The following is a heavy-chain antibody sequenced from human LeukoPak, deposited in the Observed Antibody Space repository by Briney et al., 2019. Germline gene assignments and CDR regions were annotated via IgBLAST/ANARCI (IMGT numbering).Heavy chain of an antibody. CDR1: GGSISSSDYY. CDR2: VYYSRST. Sequence: SQTLSLTCTVSGGSISSSDYYWSWIRQPPGKGLEWTGYVYYSRSTYYNPFLKSRVTISIDTSKNQFSLKLSSVTAADTAVYYCARRSDYYGSGSYSFLFDYWGLGTLVTVSS. V-gene: IGHV4-30-4*01. D-gene: IGHD3-10*01. CDR3: ARRSDYYGSGSYSFLFDY. J-gene: IGHJ4*02.